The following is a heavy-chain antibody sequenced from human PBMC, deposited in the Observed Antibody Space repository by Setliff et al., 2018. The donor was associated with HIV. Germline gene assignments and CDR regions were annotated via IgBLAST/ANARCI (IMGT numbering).Heavy chain of an antibody. Sequence: ASVKVSCKASGYTFTNYAIHWVRQAPGQRLEWMGWINAGNGDTKYSQKFQGRVTITTDTSASTAYMELRSLRSDDTAVYYCARDTVLPLETIYYYYGSGSIDPWGQGTLVTVSS. J-gene: IGHJ5*02. CDR1: GYTFTNYA. CDR2: INAGNGDT. CDR3: ARDTVLPLETIYYYYGSGSIDP. V-gene: IGHV1-3*01. D-gene: IGHD3-10*01.